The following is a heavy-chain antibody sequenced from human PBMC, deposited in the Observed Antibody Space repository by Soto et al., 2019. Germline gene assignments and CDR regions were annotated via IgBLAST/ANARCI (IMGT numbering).Heavy chain of an antibody. CDR1: GYTFTGYY. CDR3: ARVLDVVVVAAIGY. Sequence: GASVKVSCKASGYTFTGYYMHWVRQAPGQRLEWMGWINAGNGNTKYSQKFQGRVTITRDTSASTAYMELSSLRSEDTAVYYCARVLDVVVVAAIGYWGQGTLVTVSS. V-gene: IGHV1-3*01. CDR2: INAGNGNT. J-gene: IGHJ4*02. D-gene: IGHD2-15*01.